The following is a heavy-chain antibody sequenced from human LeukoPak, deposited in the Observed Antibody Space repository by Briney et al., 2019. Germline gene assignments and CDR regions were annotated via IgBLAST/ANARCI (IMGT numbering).Heavy chain of an antibody. Sequence: ASVKVSCKASGYTLTGYYMHWVRQAPGQGLEWMGWINPNSGGTNYAQKFQGWVTMTRDTSISTAYMELSRLRSDDTAVYYCARGILGYSSSCRGSRALCWFDPWGQGTLVTVSS. D-gene: IGHD6-13*01. CDR1: GYTLTGYY. CDR2: INPNSGGT. CDR3: ARGILGYSSSCRGSRALCWFDP. V-gene: IGHV1-2*04. J-gene: IGHJ5*02.